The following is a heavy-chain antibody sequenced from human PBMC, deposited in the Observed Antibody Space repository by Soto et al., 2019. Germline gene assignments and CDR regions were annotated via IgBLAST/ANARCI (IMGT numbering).Heavy chain of an antibody. J-gene: IGHJ3*02. V-gene: IGHV3-7*05. CDR3: ARDVSPGSRSFYLDAFDI. D-gene: IGHD3-10*01. CDR1: GFTFSNYW. CDR2: IKRDGSER. Sequence: EVQLVESGGGLVQPGGSLRLSCAASGFTFSNYWMTWVRQAPGKGLEWVANIKRDGSERSYLDSVRGRFTVSRDNAKNSLYLQMDSLRAEDTALYYCARDVSPGSRSFYLDAFDIWGQGTMVTVSS.